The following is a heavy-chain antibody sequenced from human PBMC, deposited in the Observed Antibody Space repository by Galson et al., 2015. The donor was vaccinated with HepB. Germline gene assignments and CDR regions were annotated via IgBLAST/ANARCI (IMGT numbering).Heavy chain of an antibody. CDR1: GASISSSLYY. J-gene: IGHJ4*02. CDR2: IHYTGNT. V-gene: IGHV4-39*07. D-gene: IGHD5-18*01. Sequence: ETLSLTCTVSGASISSSLYYWVWVRQPPEKGLEWIGSIHYTGNTYYKSSLKSRVTISADMSKNQFSLKVNSVTAADTAVYYCARAAGDSSTYANDYWGQGALVTVSS. CDR3: ARAAGDSSTYANDY.